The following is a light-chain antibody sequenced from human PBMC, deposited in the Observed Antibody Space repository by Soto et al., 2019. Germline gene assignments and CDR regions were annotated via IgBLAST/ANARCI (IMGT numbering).Light chain of an antibody. Sequence: EVVLTQSPGTLSLSPGESATLSCRASQSVSIHLAWYQQKPGQAPRLLIYGASNRATGIPDRFSGSGSGTDFTLTISRLEPEDFAVYYCQQYGSSGTFGQGAKVDIK. CDR3: QQYGSSGT. CDR2: GAS. V-gene: IGKV3-20*01. CDR1: QSVSIH. J-gene: IGKJ1*01.